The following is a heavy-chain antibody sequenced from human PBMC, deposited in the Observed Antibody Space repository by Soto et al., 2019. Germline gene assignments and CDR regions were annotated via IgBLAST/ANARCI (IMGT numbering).Heavy chain of an antibody. V-gene: IGHV1-18*01. D-gene: IGHD1-26*01. J-gene: IGHJ4*02. CDR1: GYTFTSYG. CDR3: ARDRGSYALDY. Sequence: QVQLVQSGAEVKKPGASVKVSCKASGYTFTSYGISWVRQAPGQGLEWMGWISAYNGNTNYAQKLQGRVTMTTDTSTSTDYMKLRSLRSEDTAVYYCARDRGSYALDYWGQGTLVTGSS. CDR2: ISAYNGNT.